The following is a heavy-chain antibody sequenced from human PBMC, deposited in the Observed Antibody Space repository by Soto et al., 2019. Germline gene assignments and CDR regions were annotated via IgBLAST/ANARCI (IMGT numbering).Heavy chain of an antibody. V-gene: IGHV1-46*01. CDR1: GYTFTSYY. D-gene: IGHD3-9*01. CDR2: INPSGGST. CDR3: ARENYDILTGYYNYFDY. J-gene: IGHJ4*02. Sequence: GASVKVSCKASGYTFTSYYMHWVRQAPGQGLEWMGIINPSGGSTSYAQKFQGRVTMTRDTPTSTVYMELNSLRAEDTAVYYCARENYDILTGYYNYFDYWGQGALVTVSS.